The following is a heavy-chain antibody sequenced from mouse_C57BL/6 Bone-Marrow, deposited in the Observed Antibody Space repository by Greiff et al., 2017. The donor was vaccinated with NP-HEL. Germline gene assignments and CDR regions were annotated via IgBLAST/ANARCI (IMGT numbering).Heavy chain of an antibody. J-gene: IGHJ2*01. Sequence: QVHVKQPGAELVKPGASVKLSCKASGYTFTSYWMHWVKQRPGQGLEWIGMIHPNSGSTNYNEKFKSKATLTVDKSSSTAYMQLSSLTSEDSAVYYCEIWGNYYFDYWGQGTTLTVSS. CDR2: IHPNSGST. V-gene: IGHV1-64*01. D-gene: IGHD2-1*01. CDR3: EIWGNYYFDY. CDR1: GYTFTSYW.